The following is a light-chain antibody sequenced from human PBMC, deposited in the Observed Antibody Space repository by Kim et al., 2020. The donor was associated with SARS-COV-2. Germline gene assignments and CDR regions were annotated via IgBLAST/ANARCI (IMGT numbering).Light chain of an antibody. Sequence: SVSPGQTASLTRSGDNLGDKYACWYQQKPGQSPVLVIYQDSKRPSGIPERFSGSNSGNTATLTISGTQAMDEADYYCQAWDSSIVVFGGGTQLTVL. CDR3: QAWDSSIVV. J-gene: IGLJ2*01. CDR1: NLGDKY. V-gene: IGLV3-1*01. CDR2: QDS.